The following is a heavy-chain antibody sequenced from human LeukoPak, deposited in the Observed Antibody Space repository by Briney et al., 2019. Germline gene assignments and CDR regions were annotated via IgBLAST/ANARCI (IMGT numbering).Heavy chain of an antibody. V-gene: IGHV4-31*03. CDR3: AREGDDEGYCSGGSCYSFDP. J-gene: IGHJ5*02. CDR1: GGSISSGGYY. CDR2: IYYSGST. D-gene: IGHD2-15*01. Sequence: SQTLSLTCTVSGGSISSGGYYWRWIRQHPGKGLEWIGYIYYSGSTYYNPSLKIRLTISVDTSKNQFSLKLSSVTAADTAVYYCAREGDDEGYCSGGSCYSFDPWGQGTLVTVSS.